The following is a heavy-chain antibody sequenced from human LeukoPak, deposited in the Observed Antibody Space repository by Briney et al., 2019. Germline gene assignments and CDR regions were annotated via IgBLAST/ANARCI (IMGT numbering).Heavy chain of an antibody. V-gene: IGHV4-4*07. Sequence: SETLSLTCTVSGGSISSYYWSWIRQPAGKGLEWIGRIYTSGSTNYNPSLKSRVTMSVDTSKSQFSPKLSSVTAADTAVYYCARVGGTYYDILTGYLTWYYFDYWGQGTLVTVSS. CDR2: IYTSGST. CDR1: GGSISSYY. J-gene: IGHJ4*02. D-gene: IGHD3-9*01. CDR3: ARVGGTYYDILTGYLTWYYFDY.